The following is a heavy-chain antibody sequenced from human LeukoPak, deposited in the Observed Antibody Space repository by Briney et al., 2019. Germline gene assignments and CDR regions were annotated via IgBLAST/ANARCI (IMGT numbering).Heavy chain of an antibody. CDR3: ARRERLGYSYGRGTLDI. CDR1: GYTFTSYG. V-gene: IGHV1-18*01. Sequence: ASVKVSCKASGYTFTSYGISWVRQAPGQGLEWMGWISAYNGNTNYAQKLQGRVTMTTDTSTSTAYMELRSLRSDDTAVYYCARRERLGYSYGRGTLDIWGQGTMVTVSS. J-gene: IGHJ3*02. CDR2: ISAYNGNT. D-gene: IGHD5-18*01.